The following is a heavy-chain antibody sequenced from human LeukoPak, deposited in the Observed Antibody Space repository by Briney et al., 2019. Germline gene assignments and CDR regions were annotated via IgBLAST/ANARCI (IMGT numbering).Heavy chain of an antibody. V-gene: IGHV3-23*01. CDR3: AKMMGQRLYDYCMDV. CDR2: MSGSGDGT. D-gene: IGHD3-16*01. Sequence: GGSLRLSCAASGFAFSDFAMSWVRQAPGKGLEWVSAMSGSGDGTYYADFVKGRFTISRDNSKNTLYLQMNSLRAEDTAVYYCAKMMGQRLYDYCMDVWGKGTTVTVSS. CDR1: GFAFSDFA. J-gene: IGHJ6*03.